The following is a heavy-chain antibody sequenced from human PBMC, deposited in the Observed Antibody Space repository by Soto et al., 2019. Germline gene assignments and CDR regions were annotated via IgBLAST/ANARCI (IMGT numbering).Heavy chain of an antibody. Sequence: EVQLVESGGGLVHPGRSLRLACAASGFTFDQYTMHWVRQAPGKGLEWVSSITWHSGTIGYADSVKGRFTISRDNAKNSLYLQMNSLRGEDTALYYCAKEMITFGDFNYYYMDVWGNGTTVTVSS. CDR3: AKEMITFGDFNYYYMDV. CDR2: ITWHSGTI. V-gene: IGHV3-9*01. CDR1: GFTFDQYT. J-gene: IGHJ6*03. D-gene: IGHD3-16*01.